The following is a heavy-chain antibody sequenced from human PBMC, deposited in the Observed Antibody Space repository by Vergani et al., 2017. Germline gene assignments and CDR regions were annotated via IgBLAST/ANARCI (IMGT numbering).Heavy chain of an antibody. CDR2: IYYSGST. D-gene: IGHD5-24*01. CDR1: GGSISSGGYY. J-gene: IGHJ3*02. CDR3: ASSPEVEMATIEGAFDI. V-gene: IGHV4-39*01. Sequence: QVQLQESGPGLVKPSQTLSLTCTVSGGSISSGGYYWGWIRQPPGKGLEWIGSIYYSGSTYYNPSLKSRVTISVDTSKNQFSLKLSSVTAADTAVYYCASSPEVEMATIEGAFDIWGQGTTVTVSS.